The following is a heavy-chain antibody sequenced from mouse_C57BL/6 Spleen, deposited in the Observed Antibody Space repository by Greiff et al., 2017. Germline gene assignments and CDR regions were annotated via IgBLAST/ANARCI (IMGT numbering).Heavy chain of an antibody. J-gene: IGHJ1*03. D-gene: IGHD2-2*01. V-gene: IGHV1-64*01. Sequence: QVQLKQPGAELVKPGASVKLSCKASGYTFTSYWMHWVKQRPGQGLEWIGMIHPNSGSTNYNEKFKSKATLTVDKSSSTAYMQLSSLTSEDSAVYYCAGGYDVDWYFDVWGTGTTVTVSS. CDR1: GYTFTSYW. CDR2: IHPNSGST. CDR3: AGGYDVDWYFDV.